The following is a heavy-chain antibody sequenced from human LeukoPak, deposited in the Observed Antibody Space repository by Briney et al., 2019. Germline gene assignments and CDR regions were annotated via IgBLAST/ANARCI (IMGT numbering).Heavy chain of an antibody. V-gene: IGHV1-18*01. CDR2: ISAYNGNT. D-gene: IGHD6-13*01. Sequence: ASVKVSCKAPGGTFSSYAISWVRQAPGQGLEWMGWISAYNGNTNYARKLQGRVTMTTDTSTSTAYMELRSLRSEDTAVYYCARGIAAAGSSSVDYWGQGTLVTVSS. CDR1: GGTFSSYA. CDR3: ARGIAAAGSSSVDY. J-gene: IGHJ4*02.